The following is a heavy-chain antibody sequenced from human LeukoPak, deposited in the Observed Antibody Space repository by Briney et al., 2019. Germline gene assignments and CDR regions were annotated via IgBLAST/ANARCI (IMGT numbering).Heavy chain of an antibody. D-gene: IGHD1-26*01. CDR3: ARDVVGATQLYNCFDP. Sequence: SSMQSGKTSSSYKMYMVCDALAQRHERMGLINAGGGSTSYAQQFQGRVTMTRDMSTSTVYMELSSLSSEDTAVYYCARDVVGATQLYNCFDPWGQGTLVTVSS. V-gene: IGHV1-46*01. J-gene: IGHJ5*02. CDR2: INAGGGST. CDR1: GKTSSSYK.